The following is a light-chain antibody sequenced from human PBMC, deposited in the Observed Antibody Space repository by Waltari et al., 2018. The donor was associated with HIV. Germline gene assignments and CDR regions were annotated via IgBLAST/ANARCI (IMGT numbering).Light chain of an antibody. CDR2: TNN. Sequence: QAGLTQPPSVSKGLRQTATLTCTGNSNNVGNQGAAWLQQHQGHPPKHLSYTNNNRPPGISERLAASRAGNTASLTISGLQPEDEADYYCSAWESSLRAVVFGGGTKLTVL. CDR3: SAWESSLRAVV. J-gene: IGLJ2*01. V-gene: IGLV10-54*01. CDR1: SNNVGNQG.